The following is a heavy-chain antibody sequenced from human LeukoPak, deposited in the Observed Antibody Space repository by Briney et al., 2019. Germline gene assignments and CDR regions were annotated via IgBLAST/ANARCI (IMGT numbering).Heavy chain of an antibody. CDR3: ARSLSGSRFNDAFDI. J-gene: IGHJ3*02. CDR2: ISPYNGNT. D-gene: IGHD2-15*01. CDR1: GYTFISYG. Sequence: GAPVKVSCKASGYTFISYGITWVRQAPGQGLEWMAWISPYNGNTNYAQKFQGRVTMTTDTSTSTAYMELRSLRSDDTAVYFCARSLSGSRFNDAFDIWGQGTMVTVSS. V-gene: IGHV1-18*01.